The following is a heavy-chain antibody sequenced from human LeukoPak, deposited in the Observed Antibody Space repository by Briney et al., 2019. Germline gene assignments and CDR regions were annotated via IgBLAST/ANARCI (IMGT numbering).Heavy chain of an antibody. V-gene: IGHV4-31*03. CDR3: AGEGYCSSTSCYTANYYYYYMDV. D-gene: IGHD2-2*02. CDR2: IYYSGST. CDR1: GGSISSGGYY. J-gene: IGHJ6*03. Sequence: SETLSLTCTVSGGSISSGGYYWSWIRQHPGKGLEWIGYIYYSGSTYYNPSLKSRVTISVDTSKNQFSLKLSSVTAADTAVYYCAGEGYCSSTSCYTANYYYYYMDVWGKGTTVTVSS.